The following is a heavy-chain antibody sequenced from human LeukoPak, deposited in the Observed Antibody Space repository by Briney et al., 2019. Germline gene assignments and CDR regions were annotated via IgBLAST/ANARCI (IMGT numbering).Heavy chain of an antibody. D-gene: IGHD2-2*01. CDR3: ARQYCSSTSCNGAFDI. V-gene: IGHV3-53*01. CDR1: GFTVSSNY. J-gene: IGHJ3*02. CDR2: IYRGGNT. Sequence: GGSLRLSCAASGFTVSSNYMSCVRQAPGKGLEWVSIIYRGGNTYYADSVKGRFTISRDNSKNTLYFQMNSLRAEDTAVYYCARQYCSSTSCNGAFDIWGQGTMVTVSS.